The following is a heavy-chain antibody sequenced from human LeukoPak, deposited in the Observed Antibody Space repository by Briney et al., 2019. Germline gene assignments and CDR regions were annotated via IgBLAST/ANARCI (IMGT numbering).Heavy chain of an antibody. CDR1: GGTFSSYA. CDR3: ARGLWFGELLKEY. V-gene: IGHV1-69*04. CDR2: IIPILGIA. Sequence: ASVKVSCKASGGTFSSYAISWVRQAPGQGLEWTGRIIPILGIANYAQKFQGRVTITADKSTSTAYMELSSLRSEDTAVYYCARGLWFGELLKEYWGQGTLVTVSS. D-gene: IGHD3-10*01. J-gene: IGHJ4*02.